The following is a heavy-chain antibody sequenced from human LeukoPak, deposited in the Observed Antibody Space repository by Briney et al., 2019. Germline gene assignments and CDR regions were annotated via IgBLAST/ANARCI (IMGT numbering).Heavy chain of an antibody. CDR2: IYYSGST. J-gene: IGHJ4*02. CDR3: ARSSNWYKGFDY. D-gene: IGHD6-13*01. CDR1: GGSISSYY. Sequence: SETLSLTCTVSGGSISSYYWNWIRQPPGKGLEWIEYIYYSGSTNYNPSLKSRVTISVHTSKNQFSLNLSSVTAADTAVYYCARSSNWYKGFDYWGQGTLVTVSS. V-gene: IGHV4-59*01.